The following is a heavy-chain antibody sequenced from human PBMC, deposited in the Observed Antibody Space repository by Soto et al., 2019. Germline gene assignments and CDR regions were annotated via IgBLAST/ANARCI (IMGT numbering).Heavy chain of an antibody. CDR2: ISSTSIYI. V-gene: IGHV3-21*01. CDR3: ARDAVTYYDFWSAADYPNWFDP. J-gene: IGHJ5*02. CDR1: GFTFSSHS. D-gene: IGHD3-3*01. Sequence: PGGSLRLSCAASGFTFSSHSFNWVRQAPGKGLEWVSSISSTSIYIYYADSVKGRFTISRDNANNSLYLQINSLRAEDTAVYYCARDAVTYYDFWSAADYPNWFDPWGQGTLVTVSS.